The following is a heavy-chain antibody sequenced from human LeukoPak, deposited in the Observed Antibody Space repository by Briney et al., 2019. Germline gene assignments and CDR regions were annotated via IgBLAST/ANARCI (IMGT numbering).Heavy chain of an antibody. V-gene: IGHV3-73*01. CDR1: GFTFSASA. J-gene: IGHJ3*01. D-gene: IGHD3-16*02. CDR3: ARDMELST. Sequence: GGSLRLSCAASGFTFSASAIHWVRQASGKGLDWVGRIRNKADSYATAYAASVKGRFTISRDDSKNTAYLQMNSLKTEDTAVYYCARDMELSTWGTGTMVSVSS. CDR2: IRNKADSYAT.